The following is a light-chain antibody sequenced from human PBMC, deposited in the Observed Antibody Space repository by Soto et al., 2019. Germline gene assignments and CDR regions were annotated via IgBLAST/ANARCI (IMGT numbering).Light chain of an antibody. Sequence: EIVLTQSPGTLSLSPGERATLSCRASQSVSSSYLAWYQQKPGQAPRLLIYGASSRATGIPDRFSGSGSGTDFTLTISRLEPEDFAVYYCQQYGISPPTFGGGTEV. V-gene: IGKV3-20*01. CDR3: QQYGISPPT. CDR2: GAS. CDR1: QSVSSSY. J-gene: IGKJ4*01.